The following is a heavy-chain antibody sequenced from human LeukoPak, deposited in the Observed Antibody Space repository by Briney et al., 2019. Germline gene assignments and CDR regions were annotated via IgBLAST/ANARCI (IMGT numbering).Heavy chain of an antibody. CDR2: SSGGGGGT. J-gene: IGHJ4*02. CDR3: AKRFVTGTKYFDY. CDR1: GFTFSSSG. Sequence: GGSLRLSCAASGFTFSSSGMSWVRQAPGKGLEWVSSSGGGGGTYYADSVKGRFTISRDNSKNTLYLQMNSLRAEDTAVYYCAKRFVTGTKYFDYWGQGTLVTVSS. V-gene: IGHV3-23*01. D-gene: IGHD6-19*01.